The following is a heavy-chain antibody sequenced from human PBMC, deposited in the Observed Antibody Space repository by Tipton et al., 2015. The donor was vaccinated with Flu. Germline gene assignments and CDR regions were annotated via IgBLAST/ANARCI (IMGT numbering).Heavy chain of an antibody. CDR1: GYTFTSYG. V-gene: IGHV1-18*01. Sequence: QVQLVQSGAEVKKPGASVKVSCKASGYTFTSYGISWVRQAPGQGLEWMGWISAYNGNTNYAQKLQGRVTMTTDTSTSTAYMERRSLRSDDTAVYYCAGPAVWGSSTCCYLVNGMDVWGKGTTVTVSS. J-gene: IGHJ6*04. CDR2: ISAYNGNT. CDR3: AGPAVWGSSTCCYLVNGMDV. D-gene: IGHD2-2*01.